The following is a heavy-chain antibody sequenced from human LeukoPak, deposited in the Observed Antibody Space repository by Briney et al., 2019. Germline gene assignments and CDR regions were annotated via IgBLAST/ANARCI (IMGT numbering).Heavy chain of an antibody. CDR3: AREPDYGGNSYYFDY. CDR1: GYTFSSYY. V-gene: IGHV1-69*06. CDR2: IIPIFGTA. D-gene: IGHD4-23*01. Sequence: GASVKVSCKASGYTFSSYYVHWVRQAPGQGLEWMGGIIPIFGTANYAQKFQGRVTITADKSTNTAYMELSSLRSEDTALYYCAREPDYGGNSYYFDYWGQGTLVTVSS. J-gene: IGHJ4*02.